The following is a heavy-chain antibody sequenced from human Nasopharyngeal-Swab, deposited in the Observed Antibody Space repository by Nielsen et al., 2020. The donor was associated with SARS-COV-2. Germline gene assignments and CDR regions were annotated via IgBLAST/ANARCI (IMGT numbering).Heavy chain of an antibody. CDR2: IFSRDEK. J-gene: IGHJ6*03. CDR3: ARIGFELFLWNFYYYMDV. D-gene: IGHD3-10*01. Sequence: WIRQPPGKALEWLAHIFSRDEKYYTSSLKSRLTVSKDNSKSQVVLTMTNMDPVDTGTYYCARIGFELFLWNFYYYMDVWGKGTTVTVSS. V-gene: IGHV2-26*01.